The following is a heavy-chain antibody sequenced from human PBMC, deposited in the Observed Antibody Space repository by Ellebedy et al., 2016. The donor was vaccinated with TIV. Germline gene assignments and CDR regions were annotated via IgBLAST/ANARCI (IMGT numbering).Heavy chain of an antibody. CDR2: LSPYNGNT. D-gene: IGHD3-10*01. V-gene: IGHV1-18*04. CDR3: ARIGGVVSGTSFDV. J-gene: IGHJ3*01. CDR1: GYTFTSYG. Sequence: AASVKVSCKASGYTFTSYGISWVRQAPGRGLEWMGWLSPYNGNTKYAQKFQGRVNMTTDTSTSTTYMGLRGLRSDDTALYYCARIGGVVSGTSFDVWGQGTIVTVSS.